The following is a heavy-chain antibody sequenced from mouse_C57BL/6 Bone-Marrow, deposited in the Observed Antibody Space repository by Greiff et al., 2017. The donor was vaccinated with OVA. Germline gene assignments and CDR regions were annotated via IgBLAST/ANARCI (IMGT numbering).Heavy chain of an antibody. J-gene: IGHJ3*01. CDR1: GYTFTSYW. Sequence: VQLQQSGAELVRPGTSVKLSCKASGYTFTSYWMHWVKQRPGQGLEWIGVIDPSDSYTNYNQKFKGKATLTVDTSSSTAYMQLCSLTSEDSAVYYCGTDYDYSFAYWGQGTLVTVSA. V-gene: IGHV1-59*01. CDR2: IDPSDSYT. CDR3: GTDYDYSFAY. D-gene: IGHD2-4*01.